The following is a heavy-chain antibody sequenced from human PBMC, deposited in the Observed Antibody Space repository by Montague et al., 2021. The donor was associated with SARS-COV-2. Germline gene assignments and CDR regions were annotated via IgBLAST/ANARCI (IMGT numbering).Heavy chain of an antibody. CDR1: GLTVSSTY. CDR2: ITSSSTT. Sequence: SLRLSCAVSGLTVSSTYVGWVRQAPGKGLEWVAVITSSSTTYYAESVKGRFTISRHNSNNTVSLQMSSLRLEDTAVYYCARISTWGQGTLVTVSS. CDR3: ARIST. V-gene: IGHV3-53*04. J-gene: IGHJ4*02.